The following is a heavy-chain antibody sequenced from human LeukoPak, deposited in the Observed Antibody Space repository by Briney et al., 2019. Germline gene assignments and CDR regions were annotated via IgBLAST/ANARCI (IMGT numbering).Heavy chain of an antibody. V-gene: IGHV4-61*01. CDR1: GGSISSGSYY. J-gene: IGHJ4*02. D-gene: IGHD4-17*01. CDR3: ARHDSFAVTLFDY. Sequence: SETLSLTCTVSGGSISSGSYYWSWIRQPPGKGLEWIGYIYYSGSTNYNPSLKSRVTISVDTSKNQFSLKLSSVTAADTAVYYCARHDSFAVTLFDYWGQGTLVTVSS. CDR2: IYYSGST.